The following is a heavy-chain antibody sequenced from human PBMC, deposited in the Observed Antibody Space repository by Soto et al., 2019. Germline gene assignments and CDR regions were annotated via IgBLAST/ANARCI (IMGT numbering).Heavy chain of an antibody. CDR2: IIPIFGTA. CDR1: GGTFSSYA. CDR3: ASWGTLVGATQPFDY. D-gene: IGHD1-26*01. V-gene: IGHV1-69*13. J-gene: IGHJ4*02. Sequence: SVKVSCKASGGTFSSYAISWVRQAPGQGLEWMGGIIPIFGTANYAQKFQGRVTITADESTSTAYMELSSLRSEDTAVYYCASWGTLVGATQPFDYWGQGTLVTVSS.